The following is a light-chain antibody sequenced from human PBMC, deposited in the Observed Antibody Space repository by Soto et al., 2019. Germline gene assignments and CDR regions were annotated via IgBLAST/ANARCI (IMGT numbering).Light chain of an antibody. CDR1: SSDIGSYDY. J-gene: IGLJ3*02. CDR2: GVS. V-gene: IGLV2-14*01. CDR3: TSYTSSSTLRV. Sequence: QSALTQPASVSGSPGQSITISCTGISSDIGSYDYVSWYQQHPGKAPKLIIYGVSNRPSGVSNRFSGSKSGNTASLTISGLQAEDEADYYCTSYTSSSTLRVFGGGTKLTFL.